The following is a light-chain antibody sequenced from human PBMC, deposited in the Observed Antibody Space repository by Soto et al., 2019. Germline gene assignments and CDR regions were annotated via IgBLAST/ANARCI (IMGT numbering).Light chain of an antibody. J-gene: IGKJ1*01. CDR1: QSVRGSS. CDR3: QQYQNSPRT. CDR2: DTS. V-gene: IGKV3-20*01. Sequence: PRERATVSCMASQSVRGSSLAWYQQRPGQAPILLIYDTSKRATGIPDRFSGSGSGTDFTLTISRLEPEDFAVYYCQQYQNSPRTFGQGTKVDIK.